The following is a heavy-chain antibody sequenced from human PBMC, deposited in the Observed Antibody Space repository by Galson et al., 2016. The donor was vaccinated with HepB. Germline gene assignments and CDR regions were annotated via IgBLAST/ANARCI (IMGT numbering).Heavy chain of an antibody. CDR2: INSDGTTS. J-gene: IGHJ5*02. CDR3: VRDHSVVPATAYNWFDP. Sequence: SLRLSCAASGFAFSSHWMHWVRQAPGKGLVWVSRINSDGTTSNYADSVKGRFTISRDNAKNTLYLQMNSLRAEDTAVYYCVRDHSVVPATAYNWFDPWGQGTLVTASS. V-gene: IGHV3-74*01. D-gene: IGHD2-15*01. CDR1: GFAFSSHW.